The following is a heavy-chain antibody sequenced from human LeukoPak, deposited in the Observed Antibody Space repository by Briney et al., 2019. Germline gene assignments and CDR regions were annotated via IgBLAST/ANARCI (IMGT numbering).Heavy chain of an antibody. CDR3: ARGPRYISGRYAESFSIDY. D-gene: IGHD6-19*01. CDR1: GYSFNGYY. CDR2: INPDTGGT. J-gene: IGHJ4*02. Sequence: ASVKVSCKASGYSFNGYYLHWLRQAPGQAFAWMGWINPDTGGTNYVHKFQGRVTMTRDTSISAAYMELSSLRSGDTAIYYCARGPRYISGRYAESFSIDYWGQGTLVTVSS. V-gene: IGHV1-2*02.